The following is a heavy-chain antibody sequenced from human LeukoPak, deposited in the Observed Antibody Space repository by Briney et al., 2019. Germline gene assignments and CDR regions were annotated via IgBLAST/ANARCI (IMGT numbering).Heavy chain of an antibody. V-gene: IGHV3-53*01. CDR1: GFTVSDNY. CDR2: IYSGSDT. J-gene: IGHJ6*02. D-gene: IGHD2-2*01. Sequence: GGSLRLSCAASGFTVSDNYMNWVRQAPGKGLEWVSIIYSGSDTYYADSVKGRFTISRDSSKNTLYLQMNSLRAEDTAIYYCARDRGKCTSTSCYERFHHGLDVWGQGTTVTVSS. CDR3: ARDRGKCTSTSCYERFHHGLDV.